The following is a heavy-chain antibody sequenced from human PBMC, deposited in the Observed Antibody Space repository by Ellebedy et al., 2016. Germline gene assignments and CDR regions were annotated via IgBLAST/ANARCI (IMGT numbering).Heavy chain of an antibody. CDR1: GFSFGDHG. D-gene: IGHD3-9*01. CDR3: VRDTSYDLLTGYYDS. V-gene: IGHV3-20*04. J-gene: IGHJ4*02. CDR2: INWNGRSA. Sequence: GESLKISCAASGFSFGDHGMSWVRQIPGKGLEWVSGINWNGRSAGYAESVKGRFTISRDDATNSLYLQMNSLRAEDTAFYYCVRDTSYDLLTGYYDSWGQGTLVTVSS.